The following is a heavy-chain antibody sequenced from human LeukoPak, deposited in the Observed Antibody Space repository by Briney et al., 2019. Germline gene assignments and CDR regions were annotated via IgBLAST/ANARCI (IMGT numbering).Heavy chain of an antibody. CDR2: ISPYNGHT. D-gene: IGHD3-22*01. J-gene: IGHJ3*02. CDR1: GYTFTSYG. CDR3: ARGLRGYYDTGGYTWDAFDI. Sequence: ASVKVSCKASGYTFTSYGVTWVRQAPGQGLEWMGWISPYNGHTNYAQNLQGRVTMTTDTSTRTAYMDLRSLRSDDTAVFYCARGLRGYYDTGGYTWDAFDIWGQGTMVIVSS. V-gene: IGHV1-18*01.